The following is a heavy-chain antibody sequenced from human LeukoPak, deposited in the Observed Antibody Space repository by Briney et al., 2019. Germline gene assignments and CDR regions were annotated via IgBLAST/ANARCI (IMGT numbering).Heavy chain of an antibody. CDR2: IYYSGST. Sequence: SETPSLTCTVSGGSISSYYWSWIRQPPGKGLEWIGYIYYSGSTNYNPPLKSRVTISVDTSKNQFSLKLSSVTAADTAVYYCARDSRDGYVDYWGQGTLVTVSS. D-gene: IGHD5-24*01. CDR3: ARDSRDGYVDY. CDR1: GGSISSYY. J-gene: IGHJ4*02. V-gene: IGHV4-59*01.